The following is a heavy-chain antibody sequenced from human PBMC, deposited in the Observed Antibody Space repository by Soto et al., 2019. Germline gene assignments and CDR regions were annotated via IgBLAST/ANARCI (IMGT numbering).Heavy chain of an antibody. CDR1: GGTFSSYA. CDR3: ARDRGYSSSVYYYYGMDV. V-gene: IGHV1-69*13. D-gene: IGHD6-6*01. J-gene: IGHJ6*02. Sequence: ASVKVSCKASGGTFSSYAISWVRQAPGQGLEWMGGIIPIFGTANYAQKFQGRVTITADESTSTAYMELSSLRSEDTAVYYCARDRGYSSSVYYYYGMDVWGQGTTVTVSS. CDR2: IIPIFGTA.